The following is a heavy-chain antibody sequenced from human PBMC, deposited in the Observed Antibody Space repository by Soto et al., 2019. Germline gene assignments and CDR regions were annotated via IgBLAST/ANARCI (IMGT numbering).Heavy chain of an antibody. Sequence: LRLSCAASGFTFSSYAMHWVRQAPGKGLEWVAVISYDGSNKYYADSVKGRFTISRDNSKNTLYLQMNSLRAEDTAVYYCARESIAAAGTAYYGMDVWGQGTTVTVSS. J-gene: IGHJ6*02. D-gene: IGHD6-13*01. CDR3: ARESIAAAGTAYYGMDV. CDR2: ISYDGSNK. CDR1: GFTFSSYA. V-gene: IGHV3-30-3*01.